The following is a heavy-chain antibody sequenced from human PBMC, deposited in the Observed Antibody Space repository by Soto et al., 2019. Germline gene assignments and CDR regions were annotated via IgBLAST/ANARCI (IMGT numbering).Heavy chain of an antibody. J-gene: IGHJ6*02. CDR3: ARDRATMVRGVVVISYGMDV. Sequence: SETLSLTCTVSGGSISSGGYYWSWIRQHPGKGLEWIGYIYYSGSTYYNPSLKSRVTISVDTSKNQFSLKLSSVTAADTAVYYCARDRATMVRGVVVISYGMDVRGQGTTV. CDR1: GGSISSGGYY. CDR2: IYYSGST. V-gene: IGHV4-31*03. D-gene: IGHD3-10*01.